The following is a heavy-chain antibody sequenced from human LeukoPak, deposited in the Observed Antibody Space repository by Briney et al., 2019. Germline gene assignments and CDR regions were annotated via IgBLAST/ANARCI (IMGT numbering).Heavy chain of an antibody. Sequence: SETLSLTCTVSGGSISSSSYYWGWIRQPPGKGLDWIGSIYYSGSTYYNPSLKSRVTISVDTSKNQFSLKLSSVTAADTAVYYCARPVPIFGVAPRYYFDYWGQGTLVTVSS. CDR3: ARPVPIFGVAPRYYFDY. CDR1: GGSISSSSYY. J-gene: IGHJ4*02. CDR2: IYYSGST. V-gene: IGHV4-39*01. D-gene: IGHD3-3*02.